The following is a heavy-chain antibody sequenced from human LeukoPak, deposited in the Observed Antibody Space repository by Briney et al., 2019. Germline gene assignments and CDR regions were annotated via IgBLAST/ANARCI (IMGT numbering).Heavy chain of an antibody. Sequence: GGSLRLSCAASGFTFSSYAMHWVRQAPGKGLEWVAVISYDGSNKYYADSVKGRFTISRDNSKNTLYLQMNSLRAEDTAVYYCARGLGYCSSTSCRMEDYWGQGTLVTVSS. CDR3: ARGLGYCSSTSCRMEDY. CDR1: GFTFSSYA. J-gene: IGHJ4*02. CDR2: ISYDGSNK. V-gene: IGHV3-30-3*01. D-gene: IGHD2-2*01.